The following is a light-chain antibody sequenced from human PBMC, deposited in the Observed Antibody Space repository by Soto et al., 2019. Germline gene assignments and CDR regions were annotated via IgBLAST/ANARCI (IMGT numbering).Light chain of an antibody. CDR2: GAS. J-gene: IGKJ1*01. CDR1: QSVSSSY. CDR3: RQYGSSPLT. V-gene: IGKV3-20*01. Sequence: EIVLTQSPGTLSLSPGERATLSCRASQSVSSSYLAWYQQKPGQAPRLLIYGASSRATCIPDRFSGSGSGTDFPLTIRRLEPEDFAVYYCRQYGSSPLTFGQGTKVEIK.